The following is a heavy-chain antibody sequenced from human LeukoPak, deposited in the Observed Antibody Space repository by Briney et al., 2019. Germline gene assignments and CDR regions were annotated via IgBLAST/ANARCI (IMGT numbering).Heavy chain of an antibody. V-gene: IGHV1-18*01. J-gene: IGHJ3*02. CDR3: AREEGNWGDAFDI. CDR2: ISGSNGNT. Sequence: ASVKVSCKASGYTFTSYGISWLRQDPGQGLEWMGWISGSNGNTNYAQKLQGRVTMTTDTSTSTDYMELRSLRSDDTAVYYCAREEGNWGDAFDIWGQGTMVTVSS. D-gene: IGHD7-27*01. CDR1: GYTFTSYG.